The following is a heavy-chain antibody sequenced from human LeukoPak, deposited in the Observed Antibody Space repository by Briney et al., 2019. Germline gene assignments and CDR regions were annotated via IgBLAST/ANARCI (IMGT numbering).Heavy chain of an antibody. Sequence: GSSVKVSCKASGGTFSSYAISWVRQAPGQGLEWMGWINPNSGGTNYAQKFQGRVTMTRDTSISTAYMELGRLRSDDTAVYYCARGFQEGYSYGLIDYWGQGTLVTVSS. D-gene: IGHD5-18*01. CDR2: INPNSGGT. J-gene: IGHJ4*02. CDR1: GGTFSSYA. V-gene: IGHV1-2*02. CDR3: ARGFQEGYSYGLIDY.